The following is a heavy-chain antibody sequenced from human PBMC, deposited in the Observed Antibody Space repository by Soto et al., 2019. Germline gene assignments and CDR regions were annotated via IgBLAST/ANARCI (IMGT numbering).Heavy chain of an antibody. V-gene: IGHV4-39*01. D-gene: IGHD2-15*01. CDR3: ARHDSDLYGMDV. CDR1: GGSISSGSSY. Sequence: SETLSLTCTVSGGSISSGSSYLGWIRQPPGKGLEWIGSIYYFGSTYYNPSLKSRVTISVDTSKNQFSLKLSSVTAADTAVYYCARHDSDLYGMDVWGQGTTVTVSS. CDR2: IYYFGST. J-gene: IGHJ6*02.